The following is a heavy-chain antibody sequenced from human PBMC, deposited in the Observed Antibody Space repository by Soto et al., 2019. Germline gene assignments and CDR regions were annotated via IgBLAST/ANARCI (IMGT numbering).Heavy chain of an antibody. D-gene: IGHD4-17*01. V-gene: IGHV4-61*01. CDR3: ARTTTVVTPAGAFDI. Sequence: SETLSLTCTVSGGSVSSGSYYWSWIRQPPGKGLGWIGYIYYSGSTNYNPSLKSRVTISVDTSKNQFSLKLSSVTAAGTAVYYCARTTTVVTPAGAFDIWGQGTMVTVSS. J-gene: IGHJ3*02. CDR2: IYYSGST. CDR1: GGSVSSGSYY.